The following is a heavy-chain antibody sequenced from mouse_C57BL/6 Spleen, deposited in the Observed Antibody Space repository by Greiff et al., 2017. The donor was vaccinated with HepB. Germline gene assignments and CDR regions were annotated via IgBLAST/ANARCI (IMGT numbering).Heavy chain of an antibody. J-gene: IGHJ4*01. CDR1: GFTFSDYG. CDR2: ISSGSSTI. Sequence: EVHLVESGGGLVKPGGSLKLSCAASGFTFSDYGMHWVRQAPGKGLEWVAYISSGSSTIYYADTVKGRFTISRDNAKNTLFLQMTSLRSEDTAMYYCARDGSSPYYAMDYWGQGTSVTVSS. CDR3: ARDGSSPYYAMDY. D-gene: IGHD1-1*01. V-gene: IGHV5-17*01.